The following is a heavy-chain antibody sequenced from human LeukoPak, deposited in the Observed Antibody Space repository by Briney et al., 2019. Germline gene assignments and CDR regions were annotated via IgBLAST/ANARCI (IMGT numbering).Heavy chain of an antibody. CDR1: GFTFSSYS. D-gene: IGHD3-10*01. J-gene: IGHJ4*02. Sequence: PGGSLRLSCAASGFTFSSYSMNWVRQAPGKGLEWVSSISSSSSYIYYADSVKGRFTISRDNAKNSLYLQMNSLRAEDTAVYYCARVGSGSTSDFDSWGQGTLVTVSS. CDR3: ARVGSGSTSDFDS. CDR2: ISSSSSYI. V-gene: IGHV3-21*01.